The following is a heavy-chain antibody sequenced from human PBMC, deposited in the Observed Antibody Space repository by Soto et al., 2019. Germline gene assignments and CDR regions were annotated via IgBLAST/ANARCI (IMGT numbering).Heavy chain of an antibody. CDR1: GYTFTGYY. Sequence: ASVKVSCKASGYTFTGYYMHWVRQAPGQGLEWMGWINPNSGGTNYAQKFQGWVTMTRDTSISTAYMELSRLRSDDTAVYYCARDXRGVSCNYVWPYYGMDVWGQGTTVTVSS. V-gene: IGHV1-2*04. CDR3: ARDXRGVSCNYVWPYYGMDV. CDR2: INPNSGGT. D-gene: IGHD4-4*01. J-gene: IGHJ6*02.